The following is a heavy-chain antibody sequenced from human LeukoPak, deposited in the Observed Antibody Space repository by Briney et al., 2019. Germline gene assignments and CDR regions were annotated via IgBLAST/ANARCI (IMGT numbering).Heavy chain of an antibody. CDR3: ARGRFYVFDI. CDR1: GGFLRDYS. CDR2: INHRGNT. J-gene: IGHJ3*02. D-gene: IGHD2/OR15-2a*01. V-gene: IGHV4-34*01. Sequence: KPSETLSPTWGIYGGFLRDYSWTWIRQPPGQGLEWIGEINHRGNTNFNPSLKSRVTISVDTSKNQFSLKLTSVTAADTALYFCARGRFYVFDIWGQGTLVTVSS.